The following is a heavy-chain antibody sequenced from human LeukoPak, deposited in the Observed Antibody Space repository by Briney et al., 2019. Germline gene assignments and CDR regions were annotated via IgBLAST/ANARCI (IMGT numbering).Heavy chain of an antibody. CDR2: IYSGGST. J-gene: IGHJ6*03. CDR3: ARDWVSPDGDLNYYYYMDV. Sequence: GGSLRLSCAASGFTVSSNYMSWVRQAPGKGLEWVSVIYSGGSTYYADSVKGRFTISRDNSKNTLYLQMNSLRAEDTAVYYCARDWVSPDGDLNYYYYMDVWGKGTTVTVSS. V-gene: IGHV3-53*01. D-gene: IGHD3-10*01. CDR1: GFTVSSNY.